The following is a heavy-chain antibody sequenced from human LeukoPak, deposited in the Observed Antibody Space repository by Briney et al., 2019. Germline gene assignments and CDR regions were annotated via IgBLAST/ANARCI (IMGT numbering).Heavy chain of an antibody. V-gene: IGHV1-18*01. J-gene: IGHJ3*02. CDR2: ISAYNGNT. CDR3: ARDSPDYDFWSGLSVSDYDAFDI. Sequence: ASVNVSCKASGYTFTSYGISWVRQAPGQGLEWMGWISAYNGNTNYAQKLQGRVTMTTDTSTSTAYMELRSLRSDDTAVYYCARDSPDYDFWSGLSVSDYDAFDIWGQGTMVTVSS. CDR1: GYTFTSYG. D-gene: IGHD3-3*01.